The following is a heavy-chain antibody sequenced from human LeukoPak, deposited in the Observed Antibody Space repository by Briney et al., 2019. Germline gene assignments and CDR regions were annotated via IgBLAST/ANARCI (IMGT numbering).Heavy chain of an antibody. J-gene: IGHJ6*02. D-gene: IGHD6-19*01. V-gene: IGHV4-39*07. CDR3: ARFYSSGWADYYYGMDV. Sequence: PSETLSLTCTVSGGSISSSSYYWGWIRQPPGKGLEWIGSIYYSGSTYYNPSLKSRVTISVDTSKNQFSLKLSSVTAADTAVYYCARFYSSGWADYYYGMDVWGQGTTVTVSS. CDR1: GGSISSSSYY. CDR2: IYYSGST.